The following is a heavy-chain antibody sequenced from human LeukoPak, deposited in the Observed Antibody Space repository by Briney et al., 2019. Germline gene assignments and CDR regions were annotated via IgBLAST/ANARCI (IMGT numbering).Heavy chain of an antibody. V-gene: IGHV4-59*01. CDR3: ARDPRGGTSRDNWFDP. D-gene: IGHD1-1*01. CDR2: IYYSGST. Sequence: SETLSLTCTVSGGSISSYYWSWIRQPAGKGLEWIGYIYYSGSTNYNPSLKSRVTISVDTSKNQFSLKLNSVTAADTAVYYCARDPRGGTSRDNWFDPWGQGTLVTVSS. CDR1: GGSISSYY. J-gene: IGHJ5*02.